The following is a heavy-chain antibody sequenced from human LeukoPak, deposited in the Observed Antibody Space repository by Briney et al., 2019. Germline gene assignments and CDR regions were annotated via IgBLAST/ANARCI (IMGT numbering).Heavy chain of an antibody. D-gene: IGHD6-13*01. Sequence: SETLSLTCTVSGGSISSNYWSWIRQPPGKGLEWIAYINYSGSTNYKSPLKSRVTISVDTSKNQFSLKLSSVTAADTAFYYCARRIAAADSFDIWGQGRMVTVSS. V-gene: IGHV4-59*01. CDR3: ARRIAAADSFDI. J-gene: IGHJ3*02. CDR2: INYSGST. CDR1: GGSISSNY.